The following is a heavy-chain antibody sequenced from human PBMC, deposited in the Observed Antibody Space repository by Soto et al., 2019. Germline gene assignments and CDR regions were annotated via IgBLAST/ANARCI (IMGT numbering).Heavy chain of an antibody. CDR1: GGSISSYY. V-gene: IGHV4-4*07. Sequence: PSETLSLTCTVSGGSISSYYWSWIRQPAGKGLEWIGRIYTSGSTNYNPSLKSRVTMSVDTSKNHFSLKLSSWTPPDPAVSYSASARIWMVSDMDVWGPGTTVIASS. J-gene: IGHJ6*02. CDR3: ASARIWMVSDMDV. D-gene: IGHD6-19*01. CDR2: IYTSGST.